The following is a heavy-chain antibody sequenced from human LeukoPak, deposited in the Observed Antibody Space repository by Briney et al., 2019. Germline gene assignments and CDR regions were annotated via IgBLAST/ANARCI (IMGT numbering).Heavy chain of an antibody. CDR2: INPNSGGT. CDR3: ARGRRGFGVVMRRNAFDI. Sequence: ASVKVSCKASGYTFTGYYMHWERQAPGQGLEWMGWINPNSGGTNYAQKFQGRVTITADKSTSTAYMELSSLRSEDTAVYYCARGRRGFGVVMRRNAFDIWGQGTMVTVSS. V-gene: IGHV1-2*02. CDR1: GYTFTGYY. J-gene: IGHJ3*02. D-gene: IGHD3-3*01.